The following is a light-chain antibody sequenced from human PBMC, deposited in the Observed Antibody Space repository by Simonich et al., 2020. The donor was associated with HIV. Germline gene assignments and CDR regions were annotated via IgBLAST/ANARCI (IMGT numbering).Light chain of an antibody. V-gene: IGLV2-8*01. J-gene: IGLJ2*01. CDR3: SSYAGSNNWV. CDR1: SSDVGDYNY. CDR2: EVT. Sequence: QSALTQPRSVSGSPAQSVTISCTGTSSDVGDYNYVSWYQQHPGKAPKLMIYEVTKRPSGVPDRFSGSKSDNTASLTVSGLQAEDEADYYCSSYAGSNNWVFGGGTKLTVL.